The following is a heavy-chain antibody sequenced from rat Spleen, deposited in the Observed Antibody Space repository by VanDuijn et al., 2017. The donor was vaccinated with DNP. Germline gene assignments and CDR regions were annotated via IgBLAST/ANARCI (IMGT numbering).Heavy chain of an antibody. CDR1: GFTFSDFY. J-gene: IGHJ2*01. CDR2: SVYEGLRA. CDR3: ARWNSGHFDY. V-gene: IGHV5-22*01. Sequence: EVQLVESGGGLVQPGRSLKLSCAASGFTFSDFYMAWVRQAPTKGLEWVATSVYEGLRAFYRDSVKGRFTISRDNAKNTLYLQMNSLRSEDMATYYCARWNSGHFDYWGQGVMVPVSS. D-gene: IGHD4-3*01.